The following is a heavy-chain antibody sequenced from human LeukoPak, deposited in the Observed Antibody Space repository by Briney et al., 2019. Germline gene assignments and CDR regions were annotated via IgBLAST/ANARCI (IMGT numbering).Heavy chain of an antibody. J-gene: IGHJ4*02. CDR2: I. CDR3: ARCGGDCYTSTQGFDY. CDR1: GFTFSSYA. V-gene: IGHV3-30*04. D-gene: IGHD2-21*02. Sequence: PGGSLRLSCAASGFTFSSYAMHWVRQAPGKGLEWVAVIFYADSVKGRFTTSRDNSKNTLYLQMNSLTTEDTAVYYCARCGGDCYTSTQGFDYWGQGTLVTVSS.